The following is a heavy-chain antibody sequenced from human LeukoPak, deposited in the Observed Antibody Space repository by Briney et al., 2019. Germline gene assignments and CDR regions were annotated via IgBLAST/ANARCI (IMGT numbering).Heavy chain of an antibody. D-gene: IGHD2-15*01. Sequence: ASVKVSFKASGYTFTSYGISWVRQAPGQGLEWMGWISAYNGNTNYAQKLQGRVTMTTDTSTSTAYMELRSLRSDDTAVYYCARVKPLPYLADCSGGSCPFGYWGQGTLVTVSS. J-gene: IGHJ4*02. V-gene: IGHV1-18*01. CDR3: ARVKPLPYLADCSGGSCPFGY. CDR2: ISAYNGNT. CDR1: GYTFTSYG.